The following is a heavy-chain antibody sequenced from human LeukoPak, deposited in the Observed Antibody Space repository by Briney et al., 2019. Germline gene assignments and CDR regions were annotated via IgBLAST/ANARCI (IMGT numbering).Heavy chain of an antibody. V-gene: IGHV3-30-3*01. CDR2: ISSDGTTE. Sequence: PGGSLRLSCAASGFTFSTYAMSWVRQAPGKRLEWVAFISSDGTTEHYRDSVKGRFTLSRDNSKNTVSLQMNSLGTEDTAVYYCARGRDSGSFIIDYWGQGTLVTVSS. D-gene: IGHD3-10*01. J-gene: IGHJ4*02. CDR1: GFTFSTYA. CDR3: ARGRDSGSFIIDY.